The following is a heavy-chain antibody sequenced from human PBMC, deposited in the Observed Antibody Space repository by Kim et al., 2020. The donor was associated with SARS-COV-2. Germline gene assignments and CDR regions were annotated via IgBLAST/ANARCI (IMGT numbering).Heavy chain of an antibody. D-gene: IGHD6-13*01. CDR3: ARGGPSSWDI. Sequence: SETLSLTCTVSGDSITTYYWTWIRQPPGKGLEWIGYIYYDGSTNYSPSLKSRVSISLDKSKNQFSLNLTSVTAADTALYYCARGGPSSWDIWGQGTLVTVAS. J-gene: IGHJ4*02. V-gene: IGHV4-59*01. CDR2: IYYDGST. CDR1: GDSITTYY.